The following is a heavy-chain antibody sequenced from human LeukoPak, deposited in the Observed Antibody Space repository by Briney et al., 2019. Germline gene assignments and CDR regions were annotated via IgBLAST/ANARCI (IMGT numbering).Heavy chain of an antibody. J-gene: IGHJ5*02. CDR3: ARDLDYYGSGSYYNPVWFDP. V-gene: IGHV1-69*04. D-gene: IGHD3-10*01. Sequence: SVKVSCKASGGTFSSYTISWVRQAPGQGLEWMGRIIPILGIANYAQKFQGRVTITAAKSTSTAYMELSSLRSEDTAVYYCARDLDYYGSGSYYNPVWFDPWGQGTLVTVSS. CDR2: IIPILGIA. CDR1: GGTFSSYT.